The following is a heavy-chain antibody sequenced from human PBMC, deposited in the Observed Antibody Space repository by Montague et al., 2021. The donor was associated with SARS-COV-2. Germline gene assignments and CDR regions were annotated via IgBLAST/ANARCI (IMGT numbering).Heavy chain of an antibody. CDR3: VRMGAAHRLNTWFDP. V-gene: IGHV4-39*01. J-gene: IGHJ5*02. D-gene: IGHD1-26*01. CDR1: GGSISSSDSY. Sequence: SETLSLTCTVSGGSISSSDSYWGWIRQPPGKGLEWIGNIHYSGTTYYNPSLKSRITMAVDTSKNQFSLNLISVTAADTAVYFCVRMGAAHRLNTWFDPWGQGALVTVSS. CDR2: IHYSGTT.